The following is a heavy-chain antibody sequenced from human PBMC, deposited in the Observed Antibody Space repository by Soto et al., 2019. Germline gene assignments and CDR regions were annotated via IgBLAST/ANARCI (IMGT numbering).Heavy chain of an antibody. CDR1: GFTFSSYA. CDR3: AKGAYIVATINYYFDY. CDR2: ISGSGGST. J-gene: IGHJ4*02. V-gene: IGHV3-23*01. Sequence: GGSLRLSCAASGFTFSSYAMSWVRQAPGKGLEWVSAISGSGGSTYYADSVKGRFTISRDNSKNTLYLQMNSLRAEDTAVYYCAKGAYIVATINYYFDYWGQGTLVTVSS. D-gene: IGHD5-12*01.